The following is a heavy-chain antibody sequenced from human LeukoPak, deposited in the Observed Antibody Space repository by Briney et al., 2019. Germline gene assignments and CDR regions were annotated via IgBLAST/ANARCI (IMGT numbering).Heavy chain of an antibody. J-gene: IGHJ4*02. V-gene: IGHV3-7*01. CDR3: ARGSARLDSRDGYPDY. Sequence: PGGSLRHSCAASGFTFSDYYMSWIRQAPGKGLEWVANIKQDGSEKYYVDSVKGRLTISRDNAKNSLSLQMNGLRAEDTAVYYCARGSARLDSRDGYPDYWGQGTLVTVSS. D-gene: IGHD5-24*01. CDR2: IKQDGSEK. CDR1: GFTFSDYY.